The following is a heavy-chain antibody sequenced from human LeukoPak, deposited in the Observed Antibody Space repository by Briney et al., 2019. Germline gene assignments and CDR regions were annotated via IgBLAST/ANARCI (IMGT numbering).Heavy chain of an antibody. CDR2: IYYSGST. J-gene: IGHJ3*02. CDR3: AGYGIAVAGSDAFDI. CDR1: GGSISSYY. Sequence: PSETLSLTCTVSGGSISSYYWSWIRQPPGKGLEWIGYIYYSGSTNYNPSLKSRVTISVDTSKNQFSLKLSSVTAADTAVYYCAGYGIAVAGSDAFDIWGQGTMVTVSS. D-gene: IGHD6-19*01. V-gene: IGHV4-59*08.